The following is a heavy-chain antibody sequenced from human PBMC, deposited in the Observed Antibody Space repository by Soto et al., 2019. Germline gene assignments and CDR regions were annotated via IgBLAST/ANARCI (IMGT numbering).Heavy chain of an antibody. CDR1: ATSINSYH. J-gene: IGHJ5*01. V-gene: IGHV4-4*07. CDR2: IHSSGST. CDR3: AREQGVAAACIAWCDS. Sequence: SQSLSLPWTLAATSINSYHRSWLRQPAGKGLEWILHIHSSGSTNYNPSLKSRFTMSVDTSKNQFSLRLMSLTAADTAVYYCAREQGVAAACIAWCDSWGQGSLVTASS. D-gene: IGHD6-13*01.